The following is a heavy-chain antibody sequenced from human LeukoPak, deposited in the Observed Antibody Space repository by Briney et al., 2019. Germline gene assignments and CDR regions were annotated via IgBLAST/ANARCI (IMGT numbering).Heavy chain of an antibody. J-gene: IGHJ4*02. Sequence: GGSLRLSCAASGFTVSSNYMSWVRQAPGKGLEWVSVIYSGGSTYYADSVKGRFTISRDNAKNSLYLQMNSLRAEDTAVYYCARTPRSGNIVVVPAAGYFDYWGQGTLVTVSS. D-gene: IGHD2-2*01. V-gene: IGHV3-66*01. CDR1: GFTVSSNY. CDR2: IYSGGST. CDR3: ARTPRSGNIVVVPAAGYFDY.